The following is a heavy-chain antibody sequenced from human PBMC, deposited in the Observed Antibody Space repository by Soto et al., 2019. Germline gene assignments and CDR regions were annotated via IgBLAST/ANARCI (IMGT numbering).Heavy chain of an antibody. CDR3: ARDSSSGHYRHPDY. D-gene: IGHD3-22*01. CDR1: GFTFSSYG. J-gene: IGHJ4*02. V-gene: IGHV3-33*01. CDR2: IWYDGSNK. Sequence: PGGSLRLSCAASGFTFSSYGMHWVRQAPGKGLEWVAVIWYDGSNKYYADSVKGRFTISRDNSKNTLYLQMNSLRAEDTAVYYCARDSSSGHYRHPDYWGQGALVTVSS.